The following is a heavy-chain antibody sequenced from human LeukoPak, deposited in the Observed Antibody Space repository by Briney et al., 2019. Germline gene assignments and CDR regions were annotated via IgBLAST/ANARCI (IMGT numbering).Heavy chain of an antibody. Sequence: PGGSLRLSCAAAGFTFTTYWMSWVRQTPEKGLEWVANIEEDGSRDYYVESVKGRFTISRDDAKNLLYLQMKSLRAEDTATYYFARDGGGYDLWRQGPLVSVSS. D-gene: IGHD5-24*01. CDR3: ARDGGGYDL. CDR1: GFTFTTYW. CDR2: IEEDGSRD. V-gene: IGHV3-7*01. J-gene: IGHJ5*02.